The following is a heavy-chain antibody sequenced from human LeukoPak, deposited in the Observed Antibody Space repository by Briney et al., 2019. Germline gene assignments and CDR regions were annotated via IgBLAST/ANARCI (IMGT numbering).Heavy chain of an antibody. Sequence: GGSLRLSCAASGFTVSSNYMSWVRQAPGKGLEWVSVIYSGGSTYYADSVKGRFTISRDNSKNTLYLQMNSLRAEDTAVYYCAREGGERYDSSGYYRDYWGQGTLVTVSS. CDR2: IYSGGST. CDR1: GFTVSSNY. D-gene: IGHD3-22*01. CDR3: AREGGERYDSSGYYRDY. J-gene: IGHJ4*02. V-gene: IGHV3-53*01.